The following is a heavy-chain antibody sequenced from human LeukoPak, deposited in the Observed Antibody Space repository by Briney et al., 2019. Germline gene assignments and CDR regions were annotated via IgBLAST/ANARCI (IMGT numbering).Heavy chain of an antibody. Sequence: GGSLRLSCAASGFTFSSYTMNWVRQAPGKGLEWVSSLNSDGSDIYYADSVKGRFTISRDNAKNSLYLQMNSLTAEDTAVYYCTSGFWGQGTLGTVSS. D-gene: IGHD5-12*01. CDR1: GFTFSSYT. CDR2: LNSDGSDI. J-gene: IGHJ4*02. CDR3: TSGF. V-gene: IGHV3-21*01.